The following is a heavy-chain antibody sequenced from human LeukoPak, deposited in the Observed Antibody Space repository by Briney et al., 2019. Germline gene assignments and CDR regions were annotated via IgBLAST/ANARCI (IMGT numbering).Heavy chain of an antibody. D-gene: IGHD1-26*01. V-gene: IGHV3-30*07. CDR3: ARDRGGSSA. Sequence: SVKGRFTISRDNSKNTLYLQMNSLRAEDTAVYYCARDRGGSSALGQGTLVTVSS. J-gene: IGHJ5*02.